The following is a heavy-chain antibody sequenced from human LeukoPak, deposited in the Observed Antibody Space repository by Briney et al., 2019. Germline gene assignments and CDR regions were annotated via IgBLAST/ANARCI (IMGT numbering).Heavy chain of an antibody. CDR1: GFTFSSYA. V-gene: IGHV3-23*01. J-gene: IGHJ4*02. D-gene: IGHD3-16*02. CDR3: ARLMITFGGVIARPFDY. CDR2: ISGSGGST. Sequence: GGSLRLSCAASGFTFSSYAMSWVRQAPGKGLEWVSAISGSGGSTYYADSVKGRFTISRDNSKNTLYLQMNSLRAEDTAVYYCARLMITFGGVIARPFDYWGQGTLVTVSS.